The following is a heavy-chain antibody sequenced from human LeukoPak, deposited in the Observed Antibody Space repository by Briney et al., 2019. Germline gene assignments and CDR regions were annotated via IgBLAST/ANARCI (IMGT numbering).Heavy chain of an antibody. Sequence: GGSLRLSCAASGFSFSTADMHRVRQAPGKGLEWVAFLRSGGNDKYYAGSVKGRFTISRGNSKNTLFLQMNSLRAEDTAVYYCAKDLFGSGSYEYWGQGTLVTVSS. J-gene: IGHJ4*02. CDR3: AKDLFGSGSYEY. CDR1: GFSFSTAD. V-gene: IGHV3-30*02. D-gene: IGHD3-10*01. CDR2: LRSGGNDK.